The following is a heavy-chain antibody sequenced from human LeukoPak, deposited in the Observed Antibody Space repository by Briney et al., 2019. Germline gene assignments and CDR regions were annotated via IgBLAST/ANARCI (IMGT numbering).Heavy chain of an antibody. D-gene: IGHD2-21*02. Sequence: GGALRLSCAVSGFTFSSYAMHWVRQAPGKGLEWVAVISYDGSNTYYADSVKGRFTISRDNSKNTLYLQMNSLRAEDTAVYYCAIPPWTAAPTFFDYWGQGTLVTVSS. V-gene: IGHV3-30*04. CDR2: ISYDGSNT. J-gene: IGHJ4*02. CDR3: AIPPWTAAPTFFDY. CDR1: GFTFSSYA.